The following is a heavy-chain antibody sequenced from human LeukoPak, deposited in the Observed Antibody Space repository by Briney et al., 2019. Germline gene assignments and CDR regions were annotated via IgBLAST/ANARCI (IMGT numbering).Heavy chain of an antibody. CDR1: GFTFSSYA. Sequence: PGGSLRLSCAASGFTFSSYAMSWVRQAPGKGLEWVSAISGSGGSTYYADSVKGRFTISRDNSKNTLYLQMNSLRAEDTAVYYCAKDRGGYSSGWYPFDHWGQGTLVTVSS. D-gene: IGHD6-19*01. J-gene: IGHJ4*02. CDR2: ISGSGGST. V-gene: IGHV3-23*01. CDR3: AKDRGGYSSGWYPFDH.